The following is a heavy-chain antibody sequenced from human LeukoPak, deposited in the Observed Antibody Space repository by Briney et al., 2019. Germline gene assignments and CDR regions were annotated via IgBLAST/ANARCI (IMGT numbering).Heavy chain of an antibody. CDR2: IYSGGST. D-gene: IGHD2-15*01. V-gene: IGHV3-66*01. CDR3: ARESGVGFDY. J-gene: IGHJ4*02. CDR1: GFTLSSYA. Sequence: GGSLRLSCAASGFTLSSYAMSWVRQAPGKGLEWVSVIYSGGSTYYADSVKGRFTISRDNSKNTLYLQMNSLRAEDTAVYYCARESGVGFDYWGQGTLVTVSS.